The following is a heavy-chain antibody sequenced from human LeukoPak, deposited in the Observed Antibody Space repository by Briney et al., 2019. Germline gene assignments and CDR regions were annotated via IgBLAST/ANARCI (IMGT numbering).Heavy chain of an antibody. D-gene: IGHD6-13*01. Sequence: PSETLSLTCTVSGGSISSSNYYWGWIRQTPGKGLEWIGNMFESGSTYYNPSLKSRVTMSVDTSKNQFSLKLSSVTAADTAVYYCARGGYSSSWPPTMDVWGKGTTVTVSS. CDR1: GGSISSSNYY. CDR2: MFESGST. CDR3: ARGGYSSSWPPTMDV. V-gene: IGHV4-39*07. J-gene: IGHJ6*03.